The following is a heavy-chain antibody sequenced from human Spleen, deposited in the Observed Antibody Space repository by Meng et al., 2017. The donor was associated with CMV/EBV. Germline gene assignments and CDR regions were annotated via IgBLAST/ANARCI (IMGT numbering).Heavy chain of an antibody. CDR3: AKSGVVVPAAIDAFGI. D-gene: IGHD2-2*01. CDR1: GFTFSSYA. J-gene: IGHJ3*02. V-gene: IGHV3-23*01. CDR2: ISGSGGST. Sequence: GESLKISCAASGFTFSSYAMSWVRQAPGKGLEWVSAISGSGGSTYYADSVKGRFTISRDNSKNTLYLQMNSLRAEDTAVYYCAKSGVVVPAAIDAFGIWGQGTMVTVSS.